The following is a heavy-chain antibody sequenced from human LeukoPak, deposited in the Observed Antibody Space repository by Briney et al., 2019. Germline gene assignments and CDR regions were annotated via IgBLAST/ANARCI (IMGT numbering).Heavy chain of an antibody. CDR2: IYTSGST. V-gene: IGHV4-61*02. CDR1: GGSISSGSYY. D-gene: IGHD1-26*01. CDR3: ARVGEGATDQFDP. J-gene: IGHJ5*02. Sequence: SETLSLTCTVSGGSISSGSYYWSWIRQPTGKGLEWIGRIYTSGSTNYNPSLKSRVTISVDTSKNQFSLKLSSVTAADTAVYYCARVGEGATDQFDPWGQGTLVTVSS.